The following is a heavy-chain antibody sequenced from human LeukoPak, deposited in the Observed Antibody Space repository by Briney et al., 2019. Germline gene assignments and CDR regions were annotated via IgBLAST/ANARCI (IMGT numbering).Heavy chain of an antibody. D-gene: IGHD5-18*01. V-gene: IGHV4-59*01. Sequence: PSETLSLTCTVSGGSIGSYYWSWIRQPPGKGLEWIGYIYYSGSTNYNPSLKSRVTISVDTSKNQFSLKLSSVTAADTAVYYCAGGYSYGSVDYWGQGTLGTVSS. J-gene: IGHJ4*02. CDR3: AGGYSYGSVDY. CDR2: IYYSGST. CDR1: GGSIGSYY.